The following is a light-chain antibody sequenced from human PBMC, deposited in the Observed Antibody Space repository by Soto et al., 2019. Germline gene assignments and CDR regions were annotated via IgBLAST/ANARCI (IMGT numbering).Light chain of an antibody. CDR2: GAS. CDR3: QQYGASPFT. J-gene: IGKJ3*01. Sequence: EIVLTQSPGTLSLSPGESATLSCKASESIYINSFAWYYQKPGQPPRLLIYGASTRATGIPDRFSGSGSGTDFVLSIDRLEVEDSGIYYCQQYGASPFTCGPGTRVDIQ. CDR1: ESIYINS. V-gene: IGKV3-20*01.